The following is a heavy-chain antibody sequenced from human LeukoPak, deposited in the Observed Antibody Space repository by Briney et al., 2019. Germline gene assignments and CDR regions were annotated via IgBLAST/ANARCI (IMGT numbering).Heavy chain of an antibody. Sequence: GGSLRLSCAASGFTFSSYAMSWVRQAPGKGLEWVSAISGSGGSTYYADSVKGRFTISRDNSKNTLYLQMNSLRAEDTAVYYCAKADRMVVIAPESNWGQGTLVTVSS. V-gene: IGHV3-23*01. CDR3: AKADRMVVIAPESN. D-gene: IGHD2-21*01. J-gene: IGHJ4*02. CDR2: ISGSGGST. CDR1: GFTFSSYA.